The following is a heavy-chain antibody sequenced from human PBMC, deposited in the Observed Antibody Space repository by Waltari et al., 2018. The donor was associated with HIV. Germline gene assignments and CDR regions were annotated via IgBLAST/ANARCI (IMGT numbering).Heavy chain of an antibody. J-gene: IGHJ4*02. CDR1: GYTSPGFE. D-gene: IGHD6-13*01. V-gene: IGHV1-8*01. CDR3: AIRPAWIAAAGPFDY. CDR2: MNPNSGNT. Sequence: QVQLVQSGAEVKKPGASVKVSCKASGYTSPGFETNRVGQAPGQGLEWMGWMNPNSGNTGYAQKFQGRVTMTRNTSISTAYMELSSLRSEDTAVYYCAIRPAWIAAAGPFDYWGQGTLVTVSS.